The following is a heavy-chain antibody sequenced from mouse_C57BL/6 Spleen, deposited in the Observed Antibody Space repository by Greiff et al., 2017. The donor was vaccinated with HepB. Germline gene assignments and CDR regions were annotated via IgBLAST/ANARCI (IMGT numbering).Heavy chain of an antibody. D-gene: IGHD2-4*01. CDR2: IRNKANNHAT. J-gene: IGHJ3*01. CDR1: GFTFSDAW. V-gene: IGHV6-6*01. Sequence: EVKVEESGGGLVQPGGSMKLSCAASGFTFSDAWMDWVRQSPEKGLEWVAEIRNKANNHATYYAESVKGRFTISRDDSKSSVYLQMNSLRAEDTGIYYCTSSYYDYDPFAYWGQGTLVTVSA. CDR3: TSSYYDYDPFAY.